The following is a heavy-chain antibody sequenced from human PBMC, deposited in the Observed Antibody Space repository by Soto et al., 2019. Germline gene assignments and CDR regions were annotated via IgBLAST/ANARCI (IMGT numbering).Heavy chain of an antibody. V-gene: IGHV3-23*01. CDR1: GFTFGHSA. Sequence: GGSLRLSCAASGFTFGHSAMSWVRQAPGRGLEWVAAISGTGGAAYYAESVKGRFTISRDNSRNTLFLQMSSLRVDDTAIYYCAKPEEVVRGFDFWGLGTPVTVSS. D-gene: IGHD3-10*01. CDR3: AKPEEVVRGFDF. CDR2: ISGTGGAA. J-gene: IGHJ4*02.